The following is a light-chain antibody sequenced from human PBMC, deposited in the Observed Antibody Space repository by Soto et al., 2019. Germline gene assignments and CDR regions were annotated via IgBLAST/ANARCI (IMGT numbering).Light chain of an antibody. Sequence: EIVLTQSPVTLSVSPGERATLSCRTNQNIDNKLAWYQQKPGQTPRLLIFAASTRATDIPARFSGSGSGTDFTLTISSLQSDDFAVYYCQHYYNWPQYTFGQGTKLEIE. CDR1: QNIDNK. V-gene: IGKV3-15*01. CDR2: AAS. J-gene: IGKJ2*01. CDR3: QHYYNWPQYT.